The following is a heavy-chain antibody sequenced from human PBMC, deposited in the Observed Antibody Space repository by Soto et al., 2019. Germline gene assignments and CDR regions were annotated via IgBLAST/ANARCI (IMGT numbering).Heavy chain of an antibody. CDR3: AKDAGYYGSGSYPY. J-gene: IGHJ4*02. D-gene: IGHD3-10*01. Sequence: GGSLRLSCAASGFTFSSYAMSWVRQAPGKGLEWVSTISGSGGTTYYADSVKGRFTISRDNSKNTLYLQMNSLRAEDTAVYYCAKDAGYYGSGSYPYWGQGTLVTVSS. CDR1: GFTFSSYA. V-gene: IGHV3-23*01. CDR2: ISGSGGTT.